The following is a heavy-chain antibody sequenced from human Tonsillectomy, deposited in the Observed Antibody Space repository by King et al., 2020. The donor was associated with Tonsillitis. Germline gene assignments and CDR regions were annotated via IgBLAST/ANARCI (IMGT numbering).Heavy chain of an antibody. CDR3: AREYYGLLTGYYYDF. V-gene: IGHV3-74*01. Sequence: EVQLVESGGGLVQPGGSLRLSCAASGFTSSNYWMHWVRQVPGKGLVWVSRISSDGRKTVYADSVKGRFTVSRDNAKRTLYLQMDSLRAEDTAVYYCAREYYGLLTGYYYDFGGQGTLVTVSS. CDR2: ISSDGRKT. CDR1: GFTSSNYW. D-gene: IGHD3-9*01. J-gene: IGHJ4*02.